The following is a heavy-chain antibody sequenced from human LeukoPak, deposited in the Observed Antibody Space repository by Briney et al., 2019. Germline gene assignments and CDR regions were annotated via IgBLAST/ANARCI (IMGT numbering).Heavy chain of an antibody. CDR1: GGSISTSNYY. CDR2: IYYSGST. CDR3: ARHVSSMVRGVMYFDY. J-gene: IGHJ4*02. V-gene: IGHV4-39*01. Sequence: PSETLSLTCTVSGGSISTSNYYWGWIRQPPGKGLEWFGSIYYSGSTYYNPSLKSRVIISVDTSKNQFSLRLTSVTAADTAVYYCARHVSSMVRGVMYFDYWGQGTLVTVSS. D-gene: IGHD3-10*01.